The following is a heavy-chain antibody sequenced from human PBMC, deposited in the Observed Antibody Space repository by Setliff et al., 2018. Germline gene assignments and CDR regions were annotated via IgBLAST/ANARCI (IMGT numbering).Heavy chain of an antibody. CDR3: ASLGYCSSTSCWPYYYYGMDV. D-gene: IGHD2-2*01. CDR1: GYTFTGYY. CDR2: INVGNGNT. Sequence: GASVKVSCKASGYTFTGYYMHWVRQAPGQRLEWMGWINVGNGNTKYSQKFQGRVTITRDTSASTAYMELSSLRSEDTAVYYCASLGYCSSTSCWPYYYYGMDVWGQGTTVTVSS. V-gene: IGHV1-3*01. J-gene: IGHJ6*02.